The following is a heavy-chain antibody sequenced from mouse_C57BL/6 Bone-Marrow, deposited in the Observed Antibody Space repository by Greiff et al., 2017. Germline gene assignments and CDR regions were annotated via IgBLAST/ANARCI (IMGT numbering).Heavy chain of an antibody. Sequence: QVQLQQSGAELARPGASVKLSCKASGYTFTSYGISWVKQRTGQGLEWIGEIYPRSGNTYYNEKFKGKATLTAHKSSSTAYMEISSLTSEDAGVYFGAREWYYYGSSPYYYAMDYWGQGTSVTVAS. CDR2: IYPRSGNT. J-gene: IGHJ4*01. CDR1: GYTFTSYG. CDR3: AREWYYYGSSPYYYAMDY. V-gene: IGHV1-81*01. D-gene: IGHD1-1*01.